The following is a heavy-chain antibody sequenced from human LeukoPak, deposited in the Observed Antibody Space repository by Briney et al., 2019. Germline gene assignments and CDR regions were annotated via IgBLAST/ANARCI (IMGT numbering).Heavy chain of an antibody. J-gene: IGHJ4*02. D-gene: IGHD5-18*01. V-gene: IGHV3-30*03. CDR3: ARDPGYNYGFDY. Sequence: GGSLRLSCAASGFTFSNYVMHWVRQAPGKGLEWVAATSYDGSNKDYADSVKGRFTISRANSKNTLYLQMNSLRAEDTAVHYCARDPGYNYGFDYWGQGTLVTVSS. CDR1: GFTFSNYV. CDR2: TSYDGSNK.